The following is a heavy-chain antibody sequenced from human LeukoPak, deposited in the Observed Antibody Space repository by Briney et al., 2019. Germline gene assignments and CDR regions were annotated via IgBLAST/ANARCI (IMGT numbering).Heavy chain of an antibody. CDR3: AKAIRDGHNWFDP. Sequence: GGSLRLSCAASGFALGTYNMNWVRQAPGKGLEWVSAISGSGGSTYYADSVKGRFTISRDNSKNTLYLQMNSLRAEDTAVYYCAKAIRDGHNWFDPWGQGTLVTVSS. V-gene: IGHV3-23*01. CDR1: GFALGTYN. CDR2: ISGSGGST. J-gene: IGHJ5*02.